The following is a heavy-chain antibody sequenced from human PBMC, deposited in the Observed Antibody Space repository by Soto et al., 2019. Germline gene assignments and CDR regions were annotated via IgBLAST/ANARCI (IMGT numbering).Heavy chain of an antibody. CDR2: ISYDGSNK. D-gene: IGHD5-18*01. Sequence: TGGSLRLSCAASGFMFANYAMGWVRQAPGKGLEWVAVISYDGSNKYYADSVKGRFTISRDNSKNTLYLQMNSLRAEDTAVYYCAKDPNTATGYWGQGTRVTVSS. J-gene: IGHJ4*02. CDR1: GFMFANYA. CDR3: AKDPNTATGY. V-gene: IGHV3-30*18.